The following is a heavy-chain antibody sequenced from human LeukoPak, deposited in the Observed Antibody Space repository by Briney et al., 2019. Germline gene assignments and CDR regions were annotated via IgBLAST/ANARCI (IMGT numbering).Heavy chain of an antibody. CDR3: ARARGSYYYDSSGYPYYFDY. V-gene: IGHV3-20*04. CDR2: INWNGGST. D-gene: IGHD3-22*01. Sequence: EGSLRLSCAASGFTFDDYGMSWVRQAPGKGLEWVSGINWNGGSTGYADSVKGRFTISRDNAKNSLYLQMNSLRAEDTALYYCARARGSYYYDSSGYPYYFDYWGQGTLVTVSS. J-gene: IGHJ4*02. CDR1: GFTFDDYG.